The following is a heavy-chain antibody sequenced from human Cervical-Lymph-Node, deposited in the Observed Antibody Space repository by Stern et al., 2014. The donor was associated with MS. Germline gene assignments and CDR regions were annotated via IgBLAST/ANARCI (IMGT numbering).Heavy chain of an antibody. CDR3: ARERKVERSARVFVSFDV. CDR2: INHSGIT. J-gene: IGHJ3*01. Sequence: QVQLQQWGAGLLRPSETLSLTCAVHGASFTDNYWSWIRQTPGKGLEWIGEINHSGITHHIPSLMSRVPLSVDASKNQVSLKLNSVTAADTAVYYCARERKVERSARVFVSFDVWGQGTLLTVSS. CDR1: GASFTDNY. V-gene: IGHV4-34*01. D-gene: IGHD1-1*01.